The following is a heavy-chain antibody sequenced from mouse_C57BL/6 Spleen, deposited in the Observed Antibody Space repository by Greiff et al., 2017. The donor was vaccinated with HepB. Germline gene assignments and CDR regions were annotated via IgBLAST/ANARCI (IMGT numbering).Heavy chain of an antibody. Sequence: QVHVKQSGAELARPGASVKLSCKASGYTFTSYGISWVKQRTGQGLEWIGEIYPRSGNTYYNEKFKGKATLTADKSSSTAYMELRSLTSEDSAVYFCAYSNSPYFDYWGQGTTLTVSS. CDR3: AYSNSPYFDY. CDR1: GYTFTSYG. D-gene: IGHD2-5*01. CDR2: IYPRSGNT. J-gene: IGHJ2*01. V-gene: IGHV1-81*01.